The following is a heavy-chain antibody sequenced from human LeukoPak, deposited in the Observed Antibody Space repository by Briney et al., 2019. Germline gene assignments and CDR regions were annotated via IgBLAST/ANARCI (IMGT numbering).Heavy chain of an antibody. Sequence: ASVTVSCKASGDTFSNYGISWLRQAPGQGLEWMGWIAVYNANTNYAQNLQDRVTMTTDTATSTAYMELRSLSSDDTAMYYCARDFAGLFDYWGQGTLVTVSS. CDR3: ARDFAGLFDY. J-gene: IGHJ4*02. CDR1: GDTFSNYG. V-gene: IGHV1-18*01. D-gene: IGHD2-21*01. CDR2: IAVYNANT.